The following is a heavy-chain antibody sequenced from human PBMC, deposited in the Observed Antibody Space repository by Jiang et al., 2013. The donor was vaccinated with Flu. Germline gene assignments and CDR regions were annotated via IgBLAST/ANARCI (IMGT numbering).Heavy chain of an antibody. J-gene: IGHJ4*02. CDR1: GGSISSGSYY. CDR3: AREARGDYFDY. V-gene: IGHV4-61*02. Sequence: GLVKPSQTLSLTCTVSGGSISSGSYYWSWIRRPAGKGLEWIGRIYTSGSTNYNPSLKSRVTISVDTSKNQFSLKLSSVTAADTAVYYCAREARGDYFDYWGQGTLVTVSS. D-gene: IGHD3-16*01. CDR2: IYTSGST.